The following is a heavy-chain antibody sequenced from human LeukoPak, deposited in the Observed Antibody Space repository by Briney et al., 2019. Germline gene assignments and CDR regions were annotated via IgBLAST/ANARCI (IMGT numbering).Heavy chain of an antibody. CDR2: IYYSGST. J-gene: IGHJ4*02. D-gene: IGHD6-13*01. Sequence: SETLSLTCTVSGGSVSSGSYYWSWIRQPPGKGLEWIGYIYYSGSTNHNPSLKSRVTISVDTSKNQFSLKLSSVTAADTAVYYCAGSIAAAGTPYDYWGQGTLVTVSS. CDR1: GGSVSSGSYY. CDR3: AGSIAAAGTPYDY. V-gene: IGHV4-61*01.